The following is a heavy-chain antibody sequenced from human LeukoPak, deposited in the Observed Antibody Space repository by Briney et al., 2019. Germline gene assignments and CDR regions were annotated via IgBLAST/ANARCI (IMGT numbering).Heavy chain of an antibody. D-gene: IGHD3-10*01. J-gene: IGHJ6*02. CDR1: GFTFSSYG. Sequence: GGSLRLSCAASGFTFSSYGMHWVRQAPGKGLEWVAVISYDGSNKYYADSVKGRFTISRDNSKNTLYLQMNGLRAEDTAVYYCAKDETQTGAYYYYYGMDVWGQGTMVTVSS. CDR3: AKDETQTGAYYYYYGMDV. CDR2: ISYDGSNK. V-gene: IGHV3-30*18.